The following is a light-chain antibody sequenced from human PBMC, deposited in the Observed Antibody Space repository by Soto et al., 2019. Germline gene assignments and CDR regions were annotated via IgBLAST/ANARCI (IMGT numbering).Light chain of an antibody. Sequence: QSVLTQPASVSGSPGQSITISCTGTSSDVGGYDYVSWYQLHPGKAPKLMVFEVNNRPSGVSHRFSGSKSGNTASLTISGLQAEDEADYFCSSYSISTAYLFGTGTKV. CDR3: SSYSISTAYL. V-gene: IGLV2-14*01. CDR2: EVN. CDR1: SSDVGGYDY. J-gene: IGLJ1*01.